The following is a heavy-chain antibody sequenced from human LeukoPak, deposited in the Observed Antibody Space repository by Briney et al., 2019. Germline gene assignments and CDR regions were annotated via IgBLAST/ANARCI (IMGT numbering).Heavy chain of an antibody. J-gene: IGHJ5*02. CDR2: INHNGRP. V-gene: IGHV4-34*01. CDR1: GGSFTGYY. D-gene: IGHD3-10*01. CDR3: ARDSGTTGEVKFDP. Sequence: SETLSLTCAVYGGSFTGYYWSWIRHLPGKGLEWVGQINHNGRPTYNPSLKTRFIISIDPSKNQFSLKLMSVTAADTAVYYCARDSGTTGEVKFDPWGQGTLVTVSS.